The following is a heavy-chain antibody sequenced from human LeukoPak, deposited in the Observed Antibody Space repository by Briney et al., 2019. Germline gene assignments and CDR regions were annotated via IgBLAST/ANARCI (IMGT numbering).Heavy chain of an antibody. J-gene: IGHJ6*02. D-gene: IGHD2-15*01. Sequence: PSGTLSLTCAVSGGSISSRNWWSWVRQPPGKGLEWIGEIYHSGSTNYNPSLKSRVTISVDKSKNQFSLKLSSVTAADTAVYYCARGLWVAEDYGMDVWGQGTTVTVSS. V-gene: IGHV4-4*02. CDR3: ARGLWVAEDYGMDV. CDR1: GGSISSRNW. CDR2: IYHSGST.